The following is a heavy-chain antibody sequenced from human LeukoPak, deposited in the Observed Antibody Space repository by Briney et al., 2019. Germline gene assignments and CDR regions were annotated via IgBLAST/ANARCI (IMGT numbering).Heavy chain of an antibody. J-gene: IGHJ5*02. CDR1: GGSISSGSYY. V-gene: IGHV4-61*02. CDR2: IYTSGST. Sequence: SETLSLTCTVSGGSISSGSYYWSWIRQPAGKGLEWIGRIYTSGSTNYNPSLKSRVTISVDTSKNQFSLKLSSVTAADTAVYYCARTSYAEYNWFDPWGQGTLVTVSS. D-gene: IGHD2-2*01. CDR3: ARTSYAEYNWFDP.